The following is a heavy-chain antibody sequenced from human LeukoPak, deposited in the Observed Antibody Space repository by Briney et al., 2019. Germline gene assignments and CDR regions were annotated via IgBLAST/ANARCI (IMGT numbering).Heavy chain of an antibody. D-gene: IGHD4-17*01. J-gene: IGHJ4*02. CDR3: ATHLSGFYDYGDPLDY. Sequence: ASVKVSCKVSGYTLTELSMHWVRQAPGKGLEWMGGFDPEDGETIYAQKFQGRVTMTEDTSTDTAYMELSSLRSEDTAVYYCATHLSGFYDYGDPLDYWGQGTLVTVSS. V-gene: IGHV1-24*01. CDR2: FDPEDGET. CDR1: GYTLTELS.